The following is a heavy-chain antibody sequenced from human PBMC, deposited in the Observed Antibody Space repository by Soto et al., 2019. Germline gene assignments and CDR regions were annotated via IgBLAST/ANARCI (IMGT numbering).Heavy chain of an antibody. CDR1: GITFSSYW. CDR3: ARGIRGHYAFDA. CDR2: VKTDGST. D-gene: IGHD5-12*01. J-gene: IGHJ3*01. V-gene: IGHV3-74*02. Sequence: EVQLEESGGDLVQPGGSLRLSCAASGITFSSYWMHWVRQAPGKGLVWVSRVKTDGSTYYADSVKGRFTIFRDNAKNTLYLQMNSLTVEDTAVYYCARGIRGHYAFDAWGQGTMVTVSS.